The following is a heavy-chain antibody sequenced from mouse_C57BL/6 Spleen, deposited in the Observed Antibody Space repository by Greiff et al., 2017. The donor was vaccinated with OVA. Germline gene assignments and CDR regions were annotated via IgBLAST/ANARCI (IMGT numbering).Heavy chain of an antibody. CDR2: IDPSDSYT. CDR1: GYTFTSYW. Sequence: QVQLQQPGAELVMPGASVKLSCKASGYTFTSYWMHWVKQRPGQGLEWIGEIDPSDSYTNYNQKFKGKSTLTVDKSSSTAYMQLSSLTSEASAVYYCARDLLYYYGSRGYFDVWGTGTTVTVSS. V-gene: IGHV1-69*01. CDR3: ARDLLYYYGSRGYFDV. D-gene: IGHD1-1*01. J-gene: IGHJ1*03.